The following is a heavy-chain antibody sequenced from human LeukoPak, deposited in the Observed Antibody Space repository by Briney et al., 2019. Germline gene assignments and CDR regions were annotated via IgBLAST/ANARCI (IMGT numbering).Heavy chain of an antibody. Sequence: GASVKVSCKASGYTFTSYYMRWVRQAPGQGLEWMGIINPSGGSTSYAQKFQGRVTMTRDTSTSTVYMELSSLRAEDTAVYYCAKDNGGGSYYFDYWGQGTLVTVSS. J-gene: IGHJ4*02. D-gene: IGHD1-26*01. CDR1: GYTFTSYY. CDR2: INPSGGST. CDR3: AKDNGGGSYYFDY. V-gene: IGHV1-46*01.